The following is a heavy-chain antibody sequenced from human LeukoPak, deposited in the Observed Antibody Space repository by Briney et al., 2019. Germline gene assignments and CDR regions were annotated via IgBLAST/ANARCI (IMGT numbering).Heavy chain of an antibody. D-gene: IGHD2-2*01. CDR3: ARDGCSSTSCQHYYYYYMDV. Sequence: SVKVSCKASGGTFSSYAISWVRQAPGQGLEWMGGIIPIFGTANYAQKFQGRVTITADESTSTAYMELSSLRSEDTAVYYCARDGCSSTSCQHYYYYYMDVWGKGTTVTVSS. J-gene: IGHJ6*03. V-gene: IGHV1-69*13. CDR1: GGTFSSYA. CDR2: IIPIFGTA.